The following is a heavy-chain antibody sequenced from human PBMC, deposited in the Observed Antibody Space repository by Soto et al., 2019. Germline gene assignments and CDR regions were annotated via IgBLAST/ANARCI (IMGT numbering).Heavy chain of an antibody. Sequence: GGSLRLSCAASGFTFSSYGMHWVRQAPGKGLQWVAFISYDGRSKFYADSVKGRFPISRDNSKNTLYLQMNGLRAEDTAVYYCAKDFPRPYQLLFQFDCWGQGTLVTVSS. CDR3: AKDFPRPYQLLFQFDC. CDR2: ISYDGRSK. V-gene: IGHV3-30*18. D-gene: IGHD2-2*01. J-gene: IGHJ5*01. CDR1: GFTFSSYG.